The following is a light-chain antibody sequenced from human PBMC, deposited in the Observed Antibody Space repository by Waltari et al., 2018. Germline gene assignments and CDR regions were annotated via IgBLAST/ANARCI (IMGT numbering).Light chain of an antibody. CDR1: QSIGSR. V-gene: IGKV3-15*01. CDR2: GAF. CDR3: QQYSNWPMYT. Sequence: EVVMTQSPATLSLSPGERATLSCRASQSIGSRLAWYQQKPGQAPSLLTTGAFTRATGVPGRFSGSGSGSGTECTLTIGSLQSEDSAIYYCQQYSNWPMYTFGQGTKLAIK. J-gene: IGKJ2*01.